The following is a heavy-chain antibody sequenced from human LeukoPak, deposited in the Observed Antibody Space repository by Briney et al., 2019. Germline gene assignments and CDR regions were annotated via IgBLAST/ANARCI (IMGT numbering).Heavy chain of an antibody. CDR2: INHSGST. D-gene: IGHD2-2*01. CDR3: ATRTSHLDY. Sequence: SETLSLTCAVYGGSFSGYYWSWIRQPPGKGLEWIGEINHSGSTNYNPSLKSRVTISVDTSKNQFSLKLSSVTAADTAVYYCATRTSHLDYWGQGTLVTVSS. J-gene: IGHJ4*02. CDR1: GGSFSGYY. V-gene: IGHV4-34*01.